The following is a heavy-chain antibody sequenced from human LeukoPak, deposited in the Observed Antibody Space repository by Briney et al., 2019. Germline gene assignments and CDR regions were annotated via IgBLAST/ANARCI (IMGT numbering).Heavy chain of an antibody. CDR2: IYSSGNT. CDR3: VRVALITIHENDAFDI. V-gene: IGHV4-61*09. Sequence: SQTLSLTCTVSGGSIISNRHYWSWIRQPAGKGLEWIGHIYSSGNTKYNPSLKSRLTMSIDSSKNQFSLILTSVTAADTAVYYCVRVALITIHENDAFDIWGQGTVVTVSS. CDR1: GGSIISNRHY. J-gene: IGHJ3*02. D-gene: IGHD3-3*01.